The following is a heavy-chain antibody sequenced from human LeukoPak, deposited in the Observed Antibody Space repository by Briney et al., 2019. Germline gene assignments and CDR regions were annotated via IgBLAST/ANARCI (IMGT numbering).Heavy chain of an antibody. Sequence: AGGSLRLSCAASGFTFSNYGMHWVRQAPGKGPEWVAVISYDESDKYYADSVKGRFTISRDNSKNTLYLQMNSLRPEDTAVYYCAKGVVAATNAAYYGMDVWGQGTTVTVSS. J-gene: IGHJ6*02. CDR3: AKGVVAATNAAYYGMDV. D-gene: IGHD2-15*01. V-gene: IGHV3-30*18. CDR2: ISYDESDK. CDR1: GFTFSNYG.